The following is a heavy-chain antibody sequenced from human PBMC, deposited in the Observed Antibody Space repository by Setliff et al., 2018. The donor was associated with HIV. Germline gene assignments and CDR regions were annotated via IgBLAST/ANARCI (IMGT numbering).Heavy chain of an antibody. CDR3: ARGRYDNSHFYYEVIDY. Sequence: SETLSLTCTVSNGSISSGNYCWSWIRQPAGKGLEWIGRIYTSGSTNYNPSLKSRVTISADTSKNQFSLKLSSVTAADTAVYYCARGRYDNSHFYYEVIDYWGQGTLVTVSS. CDR2: IYTSGST. D-gene: IGHD3-22*01. CDR1: NGSISSGNYC. V-gene: IGHV4-61*02. J-gene: IGHJ4*02.